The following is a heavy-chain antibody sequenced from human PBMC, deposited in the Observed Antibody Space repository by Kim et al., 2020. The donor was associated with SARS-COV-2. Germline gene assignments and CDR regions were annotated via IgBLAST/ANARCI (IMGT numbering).Heavy chain of an antibody. V-gene: IGHV3-48*04. D-gene: IGHD3-10*01. Sequence: GGSLRLSCAASGFTFSSYSMNWVRQAPGKGLEWVSYISRGSSSIYYADSVKGRFTISRDNAKNSLYLQMNSLRAEDTAVYYCARGSHYGSGSYYNGDWG. J-gene: IGHJ1*01. CDR3: ARGSHYGSGSYYNGD. CDR2: ISRGSSSI. CDR1: GFTFSSYS.